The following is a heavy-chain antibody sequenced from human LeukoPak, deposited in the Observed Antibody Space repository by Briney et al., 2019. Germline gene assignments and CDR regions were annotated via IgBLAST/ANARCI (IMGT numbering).Heavy chain of an antibody. D-gene: IGHD1-26*01. CDR1: GYSISSGYY. CDR2: IYHSGGT. J-gene: IGHJ4*02. CDR3: ARGSGSYYFDY. V-gene: IGHV4-38-2*01. Sequence: SETLSLTCAVSGYSISSGYYWGWIRQPPGKGLEWIGSIYHSGGTYYNPSLKSRVTISVDTSKDQFSLKLSSVTAADTAVYYCARGSGSYYFDYWGQGTLVTVSS.